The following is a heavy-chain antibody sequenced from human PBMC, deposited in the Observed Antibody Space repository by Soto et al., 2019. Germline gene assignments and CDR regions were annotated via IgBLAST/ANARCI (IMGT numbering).Heavy chain of an antibody. J-gene: IGHJ4*02. Sequence: GGSLRLSCAASGFTFSSHAMHWVRQAPGKGLEHVSAVSSDGSSTYYAVSVRGRFSISRDTSKSTLYLQMGSLRAEDMAVYYCVRDLDYWGQGTLVTVSS. CDR1: GFTFSSHA. CDR2: VSSDGSST. CDR3: VRDLDY. V-gene: IGHV3-64*02.